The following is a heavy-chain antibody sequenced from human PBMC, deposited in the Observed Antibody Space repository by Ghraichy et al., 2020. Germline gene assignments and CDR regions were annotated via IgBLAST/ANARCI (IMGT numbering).Heavy chain of an antibody. CDR2: ISSSSSSI. CDR1: GFTFSSYS. V-gene: IGHV3-48*01. D-gene: IGHD3/OR15-3a*01. J-gene: IGHJ4*02. Sequence: GESLNISCAASGFTFSSYSMDWVRQAPGKGLEWVSYISSSSSSIYYADSVKGRFTISRDNAKNSLYLQMNSLRAEDTAVYYCARWAGTVDWMGPFDDWGQGTLVTVSS. CDR3: ARWAGTVDWMGPFDD.